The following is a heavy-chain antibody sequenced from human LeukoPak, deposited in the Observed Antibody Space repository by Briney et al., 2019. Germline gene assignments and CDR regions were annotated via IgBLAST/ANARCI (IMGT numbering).Heavy chain of an antibody. CDR3: ARGIYGDYGLGY. V-gene: IGHV4-4*07. D-gene: IGHD4-17*01. CDR1: GGSISSYY. J-gene: IGHJ4*02. CDR2: IYTSGT. Sequence: SETLSLTFTVSGGSISSYYWSWIRQPAGKGLEWIGRIYTSGTNYNPSLKNRVTMSIDTSKNEFSLRLISVTAADTAVYLCARGIYGDYGLGYWGQGTLVTVSS.